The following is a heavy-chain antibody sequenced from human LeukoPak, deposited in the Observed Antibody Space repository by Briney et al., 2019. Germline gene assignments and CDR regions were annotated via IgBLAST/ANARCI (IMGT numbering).Heavy chain of an antibody. CDR1: GGSISNNNYY. CDR3: AREVAAAGVYYYYYMDV. V-gene: IGHV4-39*07. D-gene: IGHD6-13*01. Sequence: SETLSLTCTVSGGSISNNNYYWGWIRQPPGKGLEWIGSIYHSGSTYYNPSLKSRVTISVDTSKNQFSLKLSSVTAADTAVYYCAREVAAAGVYYYYYMDVWGKGTTVTVSS. CDR2: IYHSGST. J-gene: IGHJ6*03.